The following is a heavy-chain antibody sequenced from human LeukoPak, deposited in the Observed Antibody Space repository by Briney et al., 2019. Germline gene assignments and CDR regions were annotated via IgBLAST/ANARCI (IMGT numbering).Heavy chain of an antibody. CDR1: GGSISSYY. J-gene: IGHJ4*02. CDR2: IYTSGST. CDR3: ARENYDFWSGAPHFDY. Sequence: SETLSLTCTDSGGSISSYYWSWLRQPAGKELEWIGRIYTSGSTNYNPSLKSRVTMSVDTSKNQFSLKLSSVTAADTAVYYCARENYDFWSGAPHFDYWGQGTLVTVSS. V-gene: IGHV4-4*07. D-gene: IGHD3-3*01.